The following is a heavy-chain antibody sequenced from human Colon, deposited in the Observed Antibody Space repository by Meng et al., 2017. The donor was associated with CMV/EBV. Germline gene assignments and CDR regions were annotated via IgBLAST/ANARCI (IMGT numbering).Heavy chain of an antibody. CDR3: ARGELVGATAGIDFFDF. D-gene: IGHD1-26*01. CDR2: IPYDGSNR. CDR1: GFTFSSYA. Sequence: GGSLRLSCAASGFTFSSYAMHWVRQAPGEGREWVAVIPYDGSNRDYADSVKGRFTISRDNSKNTLYLQMNTLRVDDTAVYYCARGELVGATAGIDFFDFWGQGTMVTVSS. V-gene: IGHV3-30*04. J-gene: IGHJ3*01.